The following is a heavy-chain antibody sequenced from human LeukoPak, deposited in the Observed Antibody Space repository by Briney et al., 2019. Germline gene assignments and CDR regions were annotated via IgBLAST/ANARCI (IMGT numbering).Heavy chain of an antibody. J-gene: IGHJ5*02. CDR2: ISGSGGST. D-gene: IGHD1-1*01. Sequence: PGGSLRLSCAASGFTFSSYAMSWVRQAPGKGLEWVSAISGSGGSTYYADSVKGQFTISRDNSKNTLYLQMNSLRAEDTAVYYCAKKERFPSWFDPWGQGTLVTVSS. CDR3: AKKERFPSWFDP. V-gene: IGHV3-23*01. CDR1: GFTFSSYA.